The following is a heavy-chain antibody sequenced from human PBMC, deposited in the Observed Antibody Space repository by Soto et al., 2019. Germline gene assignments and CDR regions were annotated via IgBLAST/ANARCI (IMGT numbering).Heavy chain of an antibody. CDR3: AYRRVTVGATNYFNS. Sequence: QITLKESGPTVVKPTQTLTLTCSFSGFSLTTSGVGVGWIRQPPGKALEWLALIYWDDDERYSPSLRNRLTITKDTSRNQVVLTMTDMDPVDTATYYCAYRRVTVGATNYFNSFGQGTLVTVSS. CDR2: IYWDDDE. V-gene: IGHV2-5*02. D-gene: IGHD1-26*01. J-gene: IGHJ4*02. CDR1: GFSLTTSGVG.